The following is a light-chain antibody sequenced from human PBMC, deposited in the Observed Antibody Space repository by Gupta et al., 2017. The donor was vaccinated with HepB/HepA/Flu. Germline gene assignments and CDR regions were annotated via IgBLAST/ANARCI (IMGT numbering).Light chain of an antibody. Sequence: DIQMTQSPSTLSASVGDRVTITCRASQSISSWLAWYQQKPGKAPKLLIYKASSGESGVTSRFSGSGSGTEFTLTISNLQHDDFATYYGQQYNSYWTFGQGTKVEIK. CDR2: KAS. J-gene: IGKJ1*01. CDR1: QSISSW. CDR3: QQYNSYWT. V-gene: IGKV1-5*03.